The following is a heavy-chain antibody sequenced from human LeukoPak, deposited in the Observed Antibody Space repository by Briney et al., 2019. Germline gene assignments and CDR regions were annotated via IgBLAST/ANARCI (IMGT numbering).Heavy chain of an antibody. D-gene: IGHD1-14*01. CDR1: GGSISSSSYY. V-gene: IGHV4-39*07. CDR2: IYYSGST. J-gene: IGHJ5*02. CDR3: ARERDRNWFDP. Sequence: PSETLSLTCTVSGGSISSSSYYWGWIRQPPGKGLEWIGSIYYSGSTYYNPSLKSRVTISVDTSKNQFSLKLSSVTAADTAVYYCARERDRNWFDPWGQGTLATVSS.